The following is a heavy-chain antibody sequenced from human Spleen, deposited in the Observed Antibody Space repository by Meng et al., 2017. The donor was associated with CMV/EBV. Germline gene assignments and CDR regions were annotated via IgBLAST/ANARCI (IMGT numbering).Heavy chain of an antibody. CDR1: SITSGAYC. J-gene: IGHJ5*02. D-gene: IGHD6-13*01. V-gene: IGHV4-31*02. CDR2: ISYSGST. Sequence: SITSGAYCWSWIRQHPGKGLEWIGYISYSGSTHYNPSLKGRLTISVDTTKNQFSLKLTSVTAADTAVYYCAKNKALGSSWQRVGWFDPWGQGTLVTVSS. CDR3: AKNKALGSSWQRVGWFDP.